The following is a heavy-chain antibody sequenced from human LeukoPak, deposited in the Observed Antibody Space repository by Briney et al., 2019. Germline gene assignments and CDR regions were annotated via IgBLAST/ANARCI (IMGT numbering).Heavy chain of an antibody. CDR2: ISGGGTST. V-gene: IGHV3-23*01. Sequence: GGSLRLSCAASGLSFSTYAMSWVRQAPGKGLEWVSGISGGGTSTYYADSVKGRFTISRDNSKNTLYLQMNSLRAEDTAVYYCAKVRCGGDCYSTHDAFDIWGQGTMVTVSS. CDR3: AKVRCGGDCYSTHDAFDI. CDR1: GLSFSTYA. D-gene: IGHD2-21*02. J-gene: IGHJ3*02.